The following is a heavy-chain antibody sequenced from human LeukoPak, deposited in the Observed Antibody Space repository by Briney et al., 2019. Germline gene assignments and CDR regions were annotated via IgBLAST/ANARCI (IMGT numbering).Heavy chain of an antibody. CDR3: ARTDSSGYYPFDY. D-gene: IGHD3-22*01. J-gene: IGHJ4*02. CDR2: MNPNSGNT. CDR1: GYTFTSYD. V-gene: IGHV1-8*01. Sequence: GASVKVSCKASGYTFTSYDINWVRQATGQGLEWMGWMNPNSGNTGYAQKLQGRVTMTTDTSTSTAYMELRSLRSDDTAVYYCARTDSSGYYPFDYWGQGTLVTVSS.